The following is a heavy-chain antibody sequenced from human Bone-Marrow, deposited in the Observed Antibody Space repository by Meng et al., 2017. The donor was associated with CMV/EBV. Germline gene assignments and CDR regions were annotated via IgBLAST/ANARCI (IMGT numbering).Heavy chain of an antibody. CDR1: GFTFSGSA. V-gene: IGHV3-73*01. D-gene: IGHD6-13*01. CDR2: SRSKANSYAT. Sequence: GGSLRLSCAASGFTFSGSAMHWVRQGSGQGQEWVGRSRSKANSYATAYAASVKGRFTISRDDSKNTAYLQMNSLKTEDTAVYYCTRLSVVGLSAAGTSVYWGQGTLVTVSS. J-gene: IGHJ4*02. CDR3: TRLSVVGLSAAGTSVY.